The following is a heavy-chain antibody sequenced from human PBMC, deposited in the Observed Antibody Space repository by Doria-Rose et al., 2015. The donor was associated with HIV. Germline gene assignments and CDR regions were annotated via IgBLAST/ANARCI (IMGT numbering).Heavy chain of an antibody. J-gene: IGHJ6*03. Sequence: VQLQESGPGLVKPAETLSLTCTVSGGSISSYYWNWIRQPPGKGLEWIGYIYSRGSPHYNPSLKSRVTISIDTSKNQFSLKLSSVTAADTAVYYCARFRPSRGIYYSLDVWAKGPWSPSP. CDR3: ARFRPSRGIYYSLDV. D-gene: IGHD3-10*01. CDR2: IYSRGSP. V-gene: IGHV4-4*09. CDR1: GGSISSYY.